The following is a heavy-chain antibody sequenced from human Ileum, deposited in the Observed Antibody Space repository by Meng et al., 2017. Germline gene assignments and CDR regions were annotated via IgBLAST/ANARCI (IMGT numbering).Heavy chain of an antibody. V-gene: IGHV4-31*03. J-gene: IGHJ5*02. D-gene: IGHD3-22*01. CDR1: GGSISGGHYF. Sequence: QVPLQESGPDMVKPSQTRSLTCTVSGGSISGGHYFWSWIRQHPEKGLEWIGYIYHSGVTYYSPSLKSRLTISVDTSKNQFSLKLSSVTAADTAIYYCARGVVTYYDSSTLTWFDPWGQGALVTVSS. CDR3: ARGVVTYYDSSTLTWFDP. CDR2: IYHSGVT.